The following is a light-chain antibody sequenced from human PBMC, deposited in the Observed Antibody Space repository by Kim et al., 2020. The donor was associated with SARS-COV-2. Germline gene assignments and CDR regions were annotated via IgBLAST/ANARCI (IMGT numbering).Light chain of an antibody. CDR1: SSDVGGYNY. CDR2: DVS. Sequence: SITISCTGTSSDVGGYNYVSWYQQHPGKAPKLMIYDVSNRPSGVSNRFSGSNSGNTASLTISGLQAEDEADYYCSSYTSSSTGVFGGGTQLTVL. CDR3: SSYTSSSTGV. J-gene: IGLJ2*01. V-gene: IGLV2-14*03.